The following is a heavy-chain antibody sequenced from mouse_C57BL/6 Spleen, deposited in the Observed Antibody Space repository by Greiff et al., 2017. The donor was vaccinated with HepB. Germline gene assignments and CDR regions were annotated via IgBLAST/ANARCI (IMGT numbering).Heavy chain of an antibody. CDR1: GFTFSSYA. Sequence: EVKLVESGGGLVKPGGSLKLSCAASGFTFSSYAMSWVRQTPEKRLEWVATISDGGSYTYYPDNVKGRFTISRDNAKNNLYLQMSHLKSEDTAMYYCARDDSHYYAMDYWGQGTSVTVSS. V-gene: IGHV5-4*01. J-gene: IGHJ4*01. CDR3: ARDDSHYYAMDY. CDR2: ISDGGSYT.